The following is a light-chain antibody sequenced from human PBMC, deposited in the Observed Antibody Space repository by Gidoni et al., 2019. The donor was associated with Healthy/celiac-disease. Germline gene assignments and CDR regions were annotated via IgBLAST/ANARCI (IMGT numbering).Light chain of an antibody. J-gene: IGKJ4*01. CDR2: DAS. Sequence: EIVLTQSPATLSLSPGERATLSCRASQSVSSCFACYQQQPAQAPRLLINDASNSATGIPPRFSGSGAGTDVTLTISSRVHEDVSVYYCQQRSNRPPSFGGGTKVEIK. CDR3: QQRSNRPPS. CDR1: QSVSSC. V-gene: IGKV3-11*01.